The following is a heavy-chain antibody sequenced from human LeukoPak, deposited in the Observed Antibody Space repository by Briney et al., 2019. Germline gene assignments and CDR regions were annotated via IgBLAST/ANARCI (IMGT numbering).Heavy chain of an antibody. D-gene: IGHD5-12*01. Sequence: SEALSLTCAVYGGSFSGYYWSWIRQPPGKGLEWIGEINHSGSTNYNPSLKSRVTISVDTSKNQFSLKLSSVTAADTAVYYCAGSGYSGYDLNYWGQGTLVTVSS. V-gene: IGHV4-34*01. CDR3: AGSGYSGYDLNY. J-gene: IGHJ4*02. CDR2: INHSGST. CDR1: GGSFSGYY.